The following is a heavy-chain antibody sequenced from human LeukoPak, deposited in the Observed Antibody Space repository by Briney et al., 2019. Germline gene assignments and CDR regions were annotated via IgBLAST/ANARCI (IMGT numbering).Heavy chain of an antibody. J-gene: IGHJ4*02. D-gene: IGHD6-13*01. Sequence: GGSLRLSCVASGFTFSSYAMHWVRQAPGKGLEWVAVISYDGSNKYYADSVKGRFTISRDNSKNTLYLQMNSLRAEDTAVYYSARNHPSSWVNFDYWGQGTLVTVSS. CDR2: ISYDGSNK. CDR1: GFTFSSYA. CDR3: ARNHPSSWVNFDY. V-gene: IGHV3-30*04.